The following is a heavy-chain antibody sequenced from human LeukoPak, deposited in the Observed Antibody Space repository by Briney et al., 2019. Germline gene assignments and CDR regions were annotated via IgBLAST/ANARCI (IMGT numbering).Heavy chain of an antibody. Sequence: GGSLRLSCAASGFIFSNYEMTWVRQAPGEGLEWVSYISGSGNTKYYADSVTGRFTISRDKAKNSMYLQMNSLRAEDTAVYYCARTLAGTTSFHYGMDAWGQGTTVTVSS. D-gene: IGHD1-7*01. CDR3: ARTLAGTTSFHYGMDA. J-gene: IGHJ6*02. CDR2: ISGSGNTK. V-gene: IGHV3-48*03. CDR1: GFIFSNYE.